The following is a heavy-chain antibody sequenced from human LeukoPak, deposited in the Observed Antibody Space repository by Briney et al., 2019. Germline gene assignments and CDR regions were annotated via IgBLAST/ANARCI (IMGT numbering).Heavy chain of an antibody. CDR1: GFSVTYA. CDR3: ASTLIRGTDY. J-gene: IGHJ4*02. D-gene: IGHD3-22*01. CDR2: ISSSGEST. V-gene: IGHV3-23*01. Sequence: GGSLRLSCEASGFSVTYAMSWVRQAPGKGLEWVSAISSSGESTYYADSVKGRFTISRDNSKNTVYLHMNSLGAEDTAVYYCASTLIRGTDYWGQGTLVTVSS.